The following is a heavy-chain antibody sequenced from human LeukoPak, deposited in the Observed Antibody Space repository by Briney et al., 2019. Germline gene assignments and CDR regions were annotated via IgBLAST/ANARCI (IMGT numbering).Heavy chain of an antibody. CDR1: GGSISNYY. CDR2: IYTSGST. D-gene: IGHD4-23*01. V-gene: IGHV4-4*07. J-gene: IGHJ3*02. Sequence: SETLSLTCTVSGGSISNYYWSWIRQPAGKGLEWIGRIYTSGSTNYNPSLKSRVTMSIDTSKNQFSLKLSSVTAADTAVYYCAIGGGLPGNYAFDIWGQGTMVTVSS. CDR3: AIGGGLPGNYAFDI.